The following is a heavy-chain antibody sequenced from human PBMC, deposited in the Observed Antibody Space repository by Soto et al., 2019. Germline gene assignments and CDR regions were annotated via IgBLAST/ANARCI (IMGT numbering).Heavy chain of an antibody. V-gene: IGHV3-48*01. Sequence: GGSLRLSCAASGFTFSSYSMNWVRQAPGKGLEWVSYISSSSTIYYADSVKGRFTISRDNAKNSLYLQMNSLRAEDTAVYYCARDREYYYDSSGIDYWGQGTLVTVSS. D-gene: IGHD3-22*01. CDR1: GFTFSSYS. CDR3: ARDREYYYDSSGIDY. CDR2: ISSSSTI. J-gene: IGHJ4*02.